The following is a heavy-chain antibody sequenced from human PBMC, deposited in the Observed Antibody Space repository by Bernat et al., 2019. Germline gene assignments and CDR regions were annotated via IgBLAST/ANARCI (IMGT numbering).Heavy chain of an antibody. CDR2: INQDGSEK. CDR1: GFTFSHYY. CDR3: ARGTSTSAPYMDV. V-gene: IGHV3-7*03. Sequence: EVQLVESGGGLVQPGGSLRLSCAASGFTFSHYYMTWVRQAPGTGLEAVAVINQDGSEKYYVDAVKGRFTISRDNAENSLYLQMNSLRAEDTAVYYCARGTSTSAPYMDVWGKGTTVTVSS. J-gene: IGHJ6*03.